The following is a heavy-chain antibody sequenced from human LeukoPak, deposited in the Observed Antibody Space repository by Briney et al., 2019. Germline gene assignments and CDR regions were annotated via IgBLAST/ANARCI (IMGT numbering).Heavy chain of an antibody. CDR1: GYTFTTYG. Sequence: ASVKVSCKASGYTFTTYGISWVRQAPGQGLEWMGWISTYNGNTNFAQKFQGRVTMTEDTSTDTAYMELSSLRSEDTAVYYCATGTQGWLQLAHWGQGTLVTVSS. D-gene: IGHD5-24*01. V-gene: IGHV1-18*01. CDR3: ATGTQGWLQLAH. CDR2: ISTYNGNT. J-gene: IGHJ4*02.